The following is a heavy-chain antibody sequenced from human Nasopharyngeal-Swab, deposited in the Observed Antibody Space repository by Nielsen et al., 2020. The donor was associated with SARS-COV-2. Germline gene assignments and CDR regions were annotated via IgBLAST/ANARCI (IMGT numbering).Heavy chain of an antibody. CDR2: ISSSSSYI. V-gene: IGHV3-21*04. Sequence: WIRQPPGKGLEWVSSISSSSSYIYYADSVKGRFIISRDNSKNTLYLQMNSLRAEDTAVYYCAKDQLWFGELSPNAFDIWGQGTMVTVSS. D-gene: IGHD3-10*01. J-gene: IGHJ3*02. CDR3: AKDQLWFGELSPNAFDI.